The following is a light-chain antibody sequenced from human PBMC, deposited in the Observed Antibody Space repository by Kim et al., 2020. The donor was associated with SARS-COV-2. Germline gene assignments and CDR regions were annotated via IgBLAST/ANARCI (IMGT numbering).Light chain of an antibody. J-gene: IGLJ2*01. CDR3: SAWDSSLSAQV. CDR1: RNNVGNPE. Sequence: RHTTTVTCTGNRNNVGNPEAAWRQQHRGHPPTLLSYRNINRPSGSSERLSASRSGNTASLPITGLQHADEADYYCSAWDSSLSAQVFGGGTQLTVL. CDR2: RNI. V-gene: IGLV10-54*01.